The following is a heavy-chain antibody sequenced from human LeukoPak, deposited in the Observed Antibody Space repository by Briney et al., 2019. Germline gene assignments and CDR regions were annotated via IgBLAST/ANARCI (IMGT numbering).Heavy chain of an antibody. Sequence: ASVKVSCKASGYTFTGYYMHWVRQAPGQGLEWMGWINPNSGGTNYAQKFQGWVAMTRDTSISTAYMELSRLRSDDTAVYYCARDRASGFGRRSYGMDVWGQGTTVAVSS. J-gene: IGHJ6*02. CDR2: INPNSGGT. D-gene: IGHD6-25*01. CDR1: GYTFTGYY. CDR3: ARDRASGFGRRSYGMDV. V-gene: IGHV1-2*04.